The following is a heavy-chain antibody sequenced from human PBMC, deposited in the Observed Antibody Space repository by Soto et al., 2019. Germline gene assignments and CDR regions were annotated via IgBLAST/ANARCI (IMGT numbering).Heavy chain of an antibody. CDR3: AKMSSENYYDPVFS. D-gene: IGHD3-22*01. CDR2: ISISGNTI. V-gene: IGHV3-11*01. Sequence: QVQLVESGGGLVKTSGSLRIACAASGFTFSDYYMSWVRQAPGKGLEWVSYISISGNTIYYADSVKGRFTISRDNAKNSVYLQMNSLRAEDTALYFCAKMSSENYYDPVFSWGQGTLVTVSS. CDR1: GFTFSDYY. J-gene: IGHJ4*02.